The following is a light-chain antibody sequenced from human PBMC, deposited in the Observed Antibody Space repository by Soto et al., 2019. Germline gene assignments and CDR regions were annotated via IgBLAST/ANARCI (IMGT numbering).Light chain of an antibody. CDR1: QSVGSNY. CDR3: LQDYNYPLT. V-gene: IGKV3-20*01. CDR2: GAS. Sequence: EIVLTQSPGTLSLSLGERATVSCRASQSVGSNYLAWYQLKPGQAPRLLIYGASSRATGIPDRFSGSGSGTDFTLTISSLQPEDFATYYCLQDYNYPLTFGGGTKVDIK. J-gene: IGKJ4*01.